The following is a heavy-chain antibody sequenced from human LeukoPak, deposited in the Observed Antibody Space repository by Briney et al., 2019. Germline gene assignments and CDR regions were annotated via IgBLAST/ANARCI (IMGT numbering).Heavy chain of an antibody. CDR1: GFTFTSFG. CDR3: AKDLRGYSLEGAFDI. CDR2: IRNDGDVI. V-gene: IGHV3-30*02. Sequence: GGSLRLSCAASGFTFTSFGMQWVRQTPGKGLEWVAFIRNDGDVIYYADSVKGRFTISRDNSKNTLYLQMNSLRAEDTAVYYCAKDLRGYSLEGAFDIWGQGTTVTVSS. D-gene: IGHD5-18*01. J-gene: IGHJ3*02.